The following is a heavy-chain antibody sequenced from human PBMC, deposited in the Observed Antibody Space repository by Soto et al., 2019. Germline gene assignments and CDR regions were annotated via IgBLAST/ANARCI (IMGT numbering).Heavy chain of an antibody. D-gene: IGHD2-15*01. CDR1: GFTVTSYW. CDR2: TSPAGSST. V-gene: IGHV3-74*01. CDR3: ARGNTCYGNFDY. Sequence: GGSLRLSCAASGFTVTSYWMHWVRQAPGKGLVWVSRTSPAGSSTYYADFGRGRFTISKDTANNTLYRQINRLGAEDTAVYYCARGNTCYGNFDYWGQGTLVTVSS. J-gene: IGHJ4*02.